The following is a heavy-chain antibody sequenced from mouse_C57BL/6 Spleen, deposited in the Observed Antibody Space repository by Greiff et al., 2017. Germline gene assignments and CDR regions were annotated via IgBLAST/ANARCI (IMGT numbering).Heavy chain of an antibody. D-gene: IGHD2-1*01. CDR1: GFTFSSYG. V-gene: IGHV5-6*01. CDR2: ISSGGSYT. J-gene: IGHJ1*03. CDR3: ARPPYGNYRYFDV. Sequence: EVQLVESGGDLVKPGGSLKLPCAASGFTFSSYGMSWVRQTPDKRLEWVATISSGGSYTYYPDSVKGRFTISRDNAKNTLYLQMSSLKSEDTAMYYCARPPYGNYRYFDVWGTGTTVTVSS.